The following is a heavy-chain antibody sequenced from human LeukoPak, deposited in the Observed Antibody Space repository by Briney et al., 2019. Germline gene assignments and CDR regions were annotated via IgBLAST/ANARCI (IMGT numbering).Heavy chain of an antibody. Sequence: PSETLSLTCAVSGGSISSSNWWSWVRQSPGKGLEWIGEIYHSGSTNYNPSLKSRVTISVDKSKNQFSLKLSSVTAADTAVYYCARGSSSSWFAPWFDPWGQGTLVTVSS. J-gene: IGHJ5*02. CDR1: GGSISSSNW. CDR3: ARGSSSSWFAPWFDP. V-gene: IGHV4-4*02. D-gene: IGHD6-13*01. CDR2: IYHSGST.